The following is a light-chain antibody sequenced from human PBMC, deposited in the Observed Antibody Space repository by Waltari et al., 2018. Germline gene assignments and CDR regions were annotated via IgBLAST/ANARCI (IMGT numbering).Light chain of an antibody. Sequence: EVVLTQSLATLSVSPGERANLSCRASQNINNLLAWYQQKPGQAPRLLIYRASTRATDIPVRFSGSGSGTDFTLTISSLQSEDFAVYYCQQYNNWPITFGQGTRLEIK. V-gene: IGKV3-15*01. CDR1: QNINNL. J-gene: IGKJ5*01. CDR2: RAS. CDR3: QQYNNWPIT.